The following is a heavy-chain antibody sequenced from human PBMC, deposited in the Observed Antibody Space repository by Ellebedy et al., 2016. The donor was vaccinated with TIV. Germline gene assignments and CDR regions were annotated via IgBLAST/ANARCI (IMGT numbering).Heavy chain of an antibody. J-gene: IGHJ4*02. CDR2: ISKDGNNK. CDR1: GFIFSTYA. D-gene: IGHD5-18*01. CDR3: ARGGNSYGYGY. V-gene: IGHV3-30*04. Sequence: GESLKISCAASGFIFSTYAIHWVRQAPGKGLEWVAVISKDGNNKYYADSVKGRFTISRDNSKNTLDLQMDSLRAEDTAVYYCARGGNSYGYGYWGQGTLVTVSS.